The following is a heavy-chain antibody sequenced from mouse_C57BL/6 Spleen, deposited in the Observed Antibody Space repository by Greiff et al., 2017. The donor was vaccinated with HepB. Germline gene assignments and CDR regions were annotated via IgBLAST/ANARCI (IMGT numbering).Heavy chain of an antibody. CDR1: GFTFSSYA. CDR2: ISDGGSYT. CDR3: ARETNWYFDY. Sequence: EVQRVESGGGLVKPGGSLKLSCAASGFTFSSYAMSWVRQTPEKRLEWVATISDGGSYTYYPDNVKGRFTISRDNAKNNLYLQMRHLKSEDTAMYYCARETNWYFDYWGQGTTLTVSS. D-gene: IGHD4-1*01. V-gene: IGHV5-4*01. J-gene: IGHJ2*01.